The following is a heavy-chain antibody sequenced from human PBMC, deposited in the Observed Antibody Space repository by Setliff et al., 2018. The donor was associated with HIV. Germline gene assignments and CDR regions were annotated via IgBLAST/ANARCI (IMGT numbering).Heavy chain of an antibody. V-gene: IGHV3-21*01. CDR2: ISTNNKYI. J-gene: IGHJ5*02. Sequence: PGGSLRLSCSASGFTSSNYTLNWVSQTPGKGLEWVSSISTNNKYIHYADSVKGRFTISRDTSENSVYLQMTNLRAEDTAVYYCARPSHSYCSNHNCYTGATIEHFDPWGQGTLVTVSS. CDR1: GFTSSNYT. CDR3: ARPSHSYCSNHNCYTGATIEHFDP. D-gene: IGHD2-2*02.